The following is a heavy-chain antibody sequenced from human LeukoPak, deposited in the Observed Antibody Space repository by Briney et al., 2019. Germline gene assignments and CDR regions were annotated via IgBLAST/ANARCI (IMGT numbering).Heavy chain of an antibody. CDR1: GFTFSSYG. J-gene: IGHJ6*02. V-gene: IGHV3-30*18. CDR3: AKDGDSSGWYGTYYYYYGMDV. CDR2: ISYDGSNK. Sequence: GRSLRLSCAASGFTFSSYGMHWVRQAPGKGLEWVAVISYDGSNKYYADSVKGRFTISRDNSKNTPYLQMNSLRAEDTAVYHCAKDGDSSGWYGTYYYYYGMDVWGQGTTVTVSS. D-gene: IGHD6-19*01.